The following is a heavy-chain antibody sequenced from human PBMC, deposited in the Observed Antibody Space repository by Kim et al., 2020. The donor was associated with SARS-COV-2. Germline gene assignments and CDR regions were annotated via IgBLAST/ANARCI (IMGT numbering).Heavy chain of an antibody. J-gene: IGHJ4*02. CDR3: AKVGGYDSSGFYAFFGS. D-gene: IGHD3-22*01. Sequence: SVKGRFNIARDNAKNTLYLKMNGLSTEDTAVYYCAKVGGYDSSGFYAFFGSWGQGTRVTVSS. V-gene: IGHV3-74*01.